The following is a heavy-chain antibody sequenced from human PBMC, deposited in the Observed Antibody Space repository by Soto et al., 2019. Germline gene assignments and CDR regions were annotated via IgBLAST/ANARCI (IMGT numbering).Heavy chain of an antibody. D-gene: IGHD3-16*01. CDR3: ARGKLGGASI. J-gene: IGHJ4*02. CDR1: GGSFSGNY. Sequence: QVQLQQWGAGLLKPSETLSLSCGVYGGSFSGNYWSWIRQPPEKGLEWIGEINPSGNTNFNPSLKSRLTMSLDTSKNQFSLRLSAVTAADTAVYYCARGKLGGASIWGQGTLVTLSS. CDR2: INPSGNT. V-gene: IGHV4-34*01.